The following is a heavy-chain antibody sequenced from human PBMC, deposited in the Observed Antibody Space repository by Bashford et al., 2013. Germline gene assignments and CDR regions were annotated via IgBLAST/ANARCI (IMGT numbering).Heavy chain of an antibody. Sequence: GYTFTSNAIHWVRQAPGQRLEWMAWISTDQGDTRYSQKFQGRVTISRDISATTAYLEVNRLRSEDTAVYYCARDSGDSRSWYFLHWGQGTLVTVSS. J-gene: IGHJ1*01. CDR1: GYTFTSNA. CDR2: ISTDQGDT. V-gene: IGHV1-3*04. CDR3: ARDSGDSRSWYFLH. D-gene: IGHD6-13*01.